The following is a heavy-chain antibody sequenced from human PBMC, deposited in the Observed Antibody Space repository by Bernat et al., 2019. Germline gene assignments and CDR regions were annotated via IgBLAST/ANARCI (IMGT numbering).Heavy chain of an antibody. CDR3: ARDRWYYDSSGYSPDGAFDI. CDR2: INPSGGST. CDR1: GYTFTSYY. D-gene: IGHD3-22*01. V-gene: IGHV1-46*01. J-gene: IGHJ3*02. Sequence: QVQLVQSGAEVKKPGASVKVSCKASGYTFTSYYMHWVRQAPGQGLERMGIINPSGGSTSYAQKFQGRVTMTRDTSTSTVYMELSSLRSEDTAVYYCARDRWYYDSSGYSPDGAFDIWGQGTMVTVSS.